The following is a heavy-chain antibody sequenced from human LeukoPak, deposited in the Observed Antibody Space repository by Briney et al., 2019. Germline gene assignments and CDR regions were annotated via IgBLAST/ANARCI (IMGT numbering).Heavy chain of an antibody. Sequence: PGGSLRLSCAASGFTFSDYGMTWVRQAPGKGLEWVSTISGGDGGGSTYYADSVEGRFTISRDNSKNTLDLQMDSLRAEDTAVYYCARSRYSSGRGAFQYWGQGTLVTVSS. CDR1: GFTFSDYG. CDR2: ISGGDGGGST. CDR3: ARSRYSSGRGAFQY. V-gene: IGHV3-23*01. D-gene: IGHD6-19*01. J-gene: IGHJ4*02.